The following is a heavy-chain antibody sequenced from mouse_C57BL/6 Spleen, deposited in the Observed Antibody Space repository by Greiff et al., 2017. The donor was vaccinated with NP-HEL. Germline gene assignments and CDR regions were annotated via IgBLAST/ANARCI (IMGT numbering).Heavy chain of an antibody. CDR3: ALYDGYSYYYAMDY. Sequence: EVKLMESGPGLVKPSQSLSLTCSVTGYSITSGYYWNWIRQFPGNKLEWMGYISYDGSNNYNPSLKNRISITRDTSKNQFFLKLNSVTTEDTATYYCALYDGYSYYYAMDYWGQGTSVTVSS. J-gene: IGHJ4*01. CDR2: ISYDGSN. CDR1: GYSITSGYY. D-gene: IGHD2-3*01. V-gene: IGHV3-6*01.